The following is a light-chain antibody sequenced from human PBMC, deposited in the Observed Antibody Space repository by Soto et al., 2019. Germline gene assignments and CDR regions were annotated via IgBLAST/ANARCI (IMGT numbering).Light chain of an antibody. CDR1: QSVSSN. CDR2: GAS. Sequence: EIVMTQSPATLSVSAGERATLSCRASQSVSSNLAWYQQKPGQAPRLLIYGASTRATGIPARFSGSGSGTEYTLTISSLQSRDFAVYYCQQYNNWSYTFGQGTKLEIK. CDR3: QQYNNWSYT. J-gene: IGKJ2*01. V-gene: IGKV3-15*01.